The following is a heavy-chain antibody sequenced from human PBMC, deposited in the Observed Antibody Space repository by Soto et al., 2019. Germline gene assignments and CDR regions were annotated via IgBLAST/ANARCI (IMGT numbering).Heavy chain of an antibody. CDR1: GGTFSSYA. CDR2: IIPIFGTA. D-gene: IGHD6-13*01. Sequence: QVQLVQSGAEVKKPGSSVKVSCKASGGTFSSYAISWVRQAPGQGLEWMGGIIPIFGTANYAQKFQGRVTITADESTSTAYMELSSLRSEDTAVYFCARVPRPYSRPRLGWFDPWGQGTLVTVSS. CDR3: ARVPRPYSRPRLGWFDP. V-gene: IGHV1-69*01. J-gene: IGHJ5*02.